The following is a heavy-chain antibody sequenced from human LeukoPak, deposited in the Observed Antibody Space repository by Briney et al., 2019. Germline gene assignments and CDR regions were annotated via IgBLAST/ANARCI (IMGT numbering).Heavy chain of an antibody. CDR2: IYTSGST. D-gene: IGHD3-9*01. V-gene: IGHV4-39*07. CDR1: GGSISSSSYY. J-gene: IGHJ6*03. Sequence: SETLSLTCTVSGGSISSSSYYWGWIRQPPGKGLEWIGRIYTSGSTNYNPSLKSRVTMSVDTSKNQFSLKLSSVTAADTAVYYCARGVRGRYFDWFSRGYYYMDVWGKGTTVTISS. CDR3: ARGVRGRYFDWFSRGYYYMDV.